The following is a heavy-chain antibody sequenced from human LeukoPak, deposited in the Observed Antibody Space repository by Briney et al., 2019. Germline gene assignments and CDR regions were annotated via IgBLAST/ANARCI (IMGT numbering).Heavy chain of an antibody. Sequence: TSETLSLTCGVYGGSLSGYYWSWIRQPPGKGLEWIGEINPRGSTNYNPSLKSRVTLSADTSKNQFSLTLNSVTAADTAVYYCARRRLGYYFDYWGQGTLVTVSS. CDR3: ARRRLGYYFDY. CDR2: INPRGST. V-gene: IGHV4-34*01. CDR1: GGSLSGYY. D-gene: IGHD5-24*01. J-gene: IGHJ4*02.